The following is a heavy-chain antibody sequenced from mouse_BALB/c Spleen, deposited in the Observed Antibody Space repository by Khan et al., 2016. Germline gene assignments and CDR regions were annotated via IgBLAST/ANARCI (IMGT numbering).Heavy chain of an antibody. CDR1: GYTFTDYE. D-gene: IGHD3-2*01. J-gene: IGHJ3*01. V-gene: IGHV1-15*01. Sequence: QVQLQQSGAELVRPGASVTLSCKASGYTFTDYEMHWVKQTPVHGLEWIGAIDPETGGTAYNQKFKGKATLTADKSSSTAYMELRSLPSEDSAGFYCTRAVTARAIVYWGQGTLVTVSA. CDR2: IDPETGGT. CDR3: TRAVTARAIVY.